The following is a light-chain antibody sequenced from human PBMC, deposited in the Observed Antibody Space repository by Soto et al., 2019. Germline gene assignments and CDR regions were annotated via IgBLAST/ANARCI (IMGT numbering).Light chain of an antibody. CDR3: QQYGSSPIT. Sequence: EIVLTQSPGTLSLSPGERATLSCRASQSVSNNYVAWYQQKPGQAPRLLIYWASTRATGIPARFSGSGSGTDFTLTISRLEPEDFAVYYCQQYGSSPITFGQGTRLEIK. V-gene: IGKV3-20*01. CDR1: QSVSNNY. CDR2: WAS. J-gene: IGKJ5*01.